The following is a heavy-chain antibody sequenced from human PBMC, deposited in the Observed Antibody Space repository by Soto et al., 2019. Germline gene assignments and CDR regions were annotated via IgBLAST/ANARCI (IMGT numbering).Heavy chain of an antibody. CDR2: INPNTGVT. D-gene: IGHD5-12*01. V-gene: IGHV1-2*02. Sequence: ASVKVSCKACGYTFTGYYMHWVRQAPGQGLEWMGWINPNTGVTNYAQKFQGRVTMTRDTSISTAYMELSRLRSDDTAMYYCARDMRSGHATYFDYWGQGTLVTVSS. CDR3: ARDMRSGHATYFDY. CDR1: GYTFTGYY. J-gene: IGHJ4*02.